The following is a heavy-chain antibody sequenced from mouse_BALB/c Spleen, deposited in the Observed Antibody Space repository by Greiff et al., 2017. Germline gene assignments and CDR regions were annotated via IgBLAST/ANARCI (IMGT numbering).Heavy chain of an antibody. D-gene: IGHD4-1*01. V-gene: IGHV5-12-1*01. CDR1: GFAFSSYD. J-gene: IGHJ2*01. Sequence: EVNLVESGGGLVKPGGSLKLSCAASGFAFSSYDMSWVRQTPEKRLEWVAYISSGGGSTYYPDTVKGRFTISRDNAKNTLYLQMSSLKSEDTAMYYCARRELGLFDYWGQGTTLTVSS. CDR3: ARRELGLFDY. CDR2: ISSGGGST.